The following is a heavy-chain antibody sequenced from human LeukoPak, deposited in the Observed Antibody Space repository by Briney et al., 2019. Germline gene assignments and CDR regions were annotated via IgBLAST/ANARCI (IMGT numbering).Heavy chain of an antibody. CDR3: AKEYCSGDNCHSYGMDV. CDR1: GFTFTNYA. V-gene: IGHV3-23*01. D-gene: IGHD2-15*01. Sequence: TGRSLRLSCPASGFTFTNYAMTWVRQAPGKGLEWVSGISGRGGSAYYTDSVNGRFTISRDNSKNTMYLQMSSLRAEDTAIYYCAKEYCSGDNCHSYGMDVWGQGTTVTVSS. J-gene: IGHJ6*02. CDR2: ISGRGGSA.